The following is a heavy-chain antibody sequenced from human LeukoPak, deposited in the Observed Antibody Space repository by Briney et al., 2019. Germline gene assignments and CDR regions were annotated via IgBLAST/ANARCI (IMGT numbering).Heavy chain of an antibody. Sequence: GGSLRLSCAASGFTFSSYAMHWVRQAPGKGLEYVSAISSNGGSTYYANSVKGRFTISRDNSKNTLYLQMGSLRAEDMAVYYCARSELGSSWSYWGQGTLVTVSS. V-gene: IGHV3-64*01. J-gene: IGHJ4*02. CDR1: GFTFSSYA. CDR2: ISSNGGST. D-gene: IGHD6-13*01. CDR3: ARSELGSSWSY.